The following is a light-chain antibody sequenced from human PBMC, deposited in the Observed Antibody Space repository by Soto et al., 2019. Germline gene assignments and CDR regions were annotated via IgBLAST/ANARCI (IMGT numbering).Light chain of an antibody. CDR3: AAWDDSLNGPHVV. CDR2: SNN. V-gene: IGLV1-44*01. Sequence: QSVLTQPPSASGTPGQRVTISCSGSSSNIGSNTVNWYQQLPGTAPKLLIYSNNQRPSGVPDRFSGSKSGTSASLAISGLQSEDEADYYCAAWDDSLNGPHVVFGGGTKLTVI. CDR1: SSNIGSNT. J-gene: IGLJ2*01.